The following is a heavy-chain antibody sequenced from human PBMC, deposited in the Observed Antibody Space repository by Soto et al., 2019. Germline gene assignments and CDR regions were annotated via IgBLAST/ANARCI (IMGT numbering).Heavy chain of an antibody. Sequence: QVQLQESGPGLVKPSQTLSLTCTVSGGSISSGNYYWSWIRQPPGKGLEWIGFISYSGTTHYSASLRSLVSISLDTSKNQFSLDLSSVTAADTAVYYCATMGTPVTGLYYFDYWGQGTLVTVSS. V-gene: IGHV4-30-4*01. CDR1: GGSISSGNYY. D-gene: IGHD4-17*01. J-gene: IGHJ4*02. CDR3: ATMGTPVTGLYYFDY. CDR2: ISYSGTT.